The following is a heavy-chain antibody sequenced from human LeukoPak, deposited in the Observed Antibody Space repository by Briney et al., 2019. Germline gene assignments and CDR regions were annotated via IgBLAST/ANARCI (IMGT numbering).Heavy chain of an antibody. CDR1: GFTFSSYS. V-gene: IGHV3-48*04. Sequence: GGSLRLSCAASGFTFSSYSMNWVRQAPGKGLAWDSYISSSCSTIYYADSVKGRFTISRDNAKNSLYLQMNSLRAEDTAVYYCARPRLPTYWYFDLWGRGTLVTVSS. J-gene: IGHJ2*01. CDR2: ISSSCSTI. CDR3: ARPRLPTYWYFDL. D-gene: IGHD4-11*01.